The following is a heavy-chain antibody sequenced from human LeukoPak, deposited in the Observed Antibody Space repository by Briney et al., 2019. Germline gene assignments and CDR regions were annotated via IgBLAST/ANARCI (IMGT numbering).Heavy chain of an antibody. D-gene: IGHD2-15*01. CDR2: ISSSSSTI. J-gene: IGHJ4*02. CDR1: GFTFSSYS. V-gene: IGHV3-48*04. CDR3: AAGKWYGNF. Sequence: GGSLRLSCAASGFTFSSYSMNWVRQAPGKGLEWVSYISSSSSTIYYADSVKGRFTISRDNAKNSLYLHMNSLRAEDTAVYYCAAGKWYGNFWGQGTLVTVSS.